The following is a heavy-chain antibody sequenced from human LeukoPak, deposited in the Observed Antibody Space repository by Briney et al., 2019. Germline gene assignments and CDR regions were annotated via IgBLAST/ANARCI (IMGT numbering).Heavy chain of an antibody. CDR1: GFTFSTYN. D-gene: IGHD3-22*01. CDR2: ISSSSRTV. J-gene: IGHJ4*02. V-gene: IGHV3-48*01. Sequence: GGSLRLSCAASGFTFSTYNMNWVRQAPGKGLEWVSYISSSSRTVYYADSVKGRFTISRDNAKNSLHLQMNSLRAEDTAVYYCAKDGSSSSTYYFYFDYWGQGTLVTVSS. CDR3: AKDGSSSSTYYFYFDY.